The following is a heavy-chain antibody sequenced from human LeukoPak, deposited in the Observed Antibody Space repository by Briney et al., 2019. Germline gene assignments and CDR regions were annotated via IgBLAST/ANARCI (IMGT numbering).Heavy chain of an antibody. Sequence: GGSLILSCAASGFPFSAYYMTWIRQAPGKGLEWVSSIGFSSIGYSSDHLKYADSVKGRFTISRDNAKNSLYLQMDSLRAEDTAVYFCAREDFFTPHSWGQGTLVTVSS. CDR2: IGFSSIGYSSDHL. CDR3: AREDFFTPHS. V-gene: IGHV3-11*05. J-gene: IGHJ4*02. CDR1: GFPFSAYY. D-gene: IGHD3/OR15-3a*01.